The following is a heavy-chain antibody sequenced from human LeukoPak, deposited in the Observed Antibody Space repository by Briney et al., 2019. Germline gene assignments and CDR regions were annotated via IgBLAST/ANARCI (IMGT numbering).Heavy chain of an antibody. D-gene: IGHD6-13*01. CDR1: GFTHSHYA. CDR3: AKAKNSWHSTGPLDN. Sequence: SGGPLTLFCAVSGFTHSHYAMICLPDAPGKGLEGVSAITGGGGSSHYADSVRGRLTISRENFKNTIYLEMNNLRVEDTATYYCAKAKNSWHSTGPLDNWGQGTLVSVSS. J-gene: IGHJ4*02. V-gene: IGHV3-23*01. CDR2: ITGGGGSS.